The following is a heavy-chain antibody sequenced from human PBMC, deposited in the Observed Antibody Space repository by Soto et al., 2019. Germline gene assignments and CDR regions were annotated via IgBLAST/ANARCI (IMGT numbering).Heavy chain of an antibody. Sequence: GGSLRLSCAASGFTFSDYYMSWIRQAPGKGLEWVSYISRSSNTIYYADSVKGRFTISRDNAKNSLYLQMNSLRAEDTAVYYCAIREGPAFVGYWGQGALVTVSS. CDR3: AIREGPAFVGY. CDR2: ISRSSNTI. V-gene: IGHV3-11*01. D-gene: IGHD1-26*01. CDR1: GFTFSDYY. J-gene: IGHJ4*02.